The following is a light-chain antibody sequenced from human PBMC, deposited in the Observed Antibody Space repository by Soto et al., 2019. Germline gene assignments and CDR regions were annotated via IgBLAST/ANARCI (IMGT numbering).Light chain of an antibody. CDR1: QSVSSY. Sequence: EIVLTQSPATLSLSPGERATLSCRASQSVSSYLAWYQQKPGQAPRLLIYDASNRATGIPARFSGSGSGTDFPLTISILEPEDVAVYYCQQRSNWPPKYTFGQGTKLEIK. CDR3: QQRSNWPPKYT. J-gene: IGKJ2*01. V-gene: IGKV3-11*01. CDR2: DAS.